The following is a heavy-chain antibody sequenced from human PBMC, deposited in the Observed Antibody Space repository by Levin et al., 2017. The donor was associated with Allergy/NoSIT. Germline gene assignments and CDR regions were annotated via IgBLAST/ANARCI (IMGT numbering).Heavy chain of an antibody. CDR2: ISPNNGHT. J-gene: IGHJ3*02. V-gene: IGHV1-18*01. CDR3: ARDLGTGWYDNAFEI. Sequence: ASVKVSCKASGYTFRVYGIIWVRQAPGEGLECLGWISPNNGHTKVSHKVQGRVTMTTDASTTTAYLDIRSLTSDDTAVYYCARDLGTGWYDNAFEIWGQGTLVSVSS. D-gene: IGHD6-19*01. CDR1: GYTFRVYG.